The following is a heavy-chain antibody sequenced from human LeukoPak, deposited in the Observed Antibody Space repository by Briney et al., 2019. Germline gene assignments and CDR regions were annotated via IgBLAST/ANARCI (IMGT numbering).Heavy chain of an antibody. CDR3: ARDRDSNGWTVAFDF. D-gene: IGHD6-19*01. CDR1: GYSISSGYY. Sequence: SETLSLTCGVSGYSISSGYYWGWIRQPPGKGLEWIGSICHSGSTYYNASLKSRVTISVDTSKNQFSLELSSVTAADTAVYYCARDRDSNGWTVAFDFWGQGTMVTVSS. CDR2: ICHSGST. V-gene: IGHV4-38-2*02. J-gene: IGHJ3*01.